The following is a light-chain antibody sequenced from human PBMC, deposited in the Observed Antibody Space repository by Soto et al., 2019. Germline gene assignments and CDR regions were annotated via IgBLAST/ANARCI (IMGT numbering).Light chain of an antibody. CDR3: SSYAGSSTYV. J-gene: IGLJ1*01. V-gene: IGLV2-23*01. CDR2: EAT. Sequence: QSALTQPASVSGSPGQSITISCTGTSSDVGGYNYVSWYQQHPGKAPKLMIYEATKRPSGVSNRFSGSKSGNTASLTISGLQAEDEADYYCSSYAGSSTYVFGTVTKVTVL. CDR1: SSDVGGYNY.